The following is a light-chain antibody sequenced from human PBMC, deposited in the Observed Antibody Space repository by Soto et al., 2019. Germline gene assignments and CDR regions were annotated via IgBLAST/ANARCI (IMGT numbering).Light chain of an antibody. CDR3: QQYYSTPPP. Sequence: DIVMTQSPDSLAVSLVERATINCKSSQSVLYSSNNKNYLAWYQQKPGQPPKLLIYWASTRESGVPDRFSGSGSGTDFTLTIGSLQAEDVAVYYCQQYYSTPPPCGGGTKVEIK. V-gene: IGKV4-1*01. J-gene: IGKJ4*01. CDR1: QSVLYSSNNKNY. CDR2: WAS.